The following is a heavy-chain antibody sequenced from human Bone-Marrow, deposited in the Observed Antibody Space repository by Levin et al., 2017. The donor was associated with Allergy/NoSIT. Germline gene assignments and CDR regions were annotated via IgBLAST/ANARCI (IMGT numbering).Heavy chain of an antibody. CDR1: GFTFSNYA. D-gene: IGHD3-3*01. CDR3: AKDLATGVVYYNYMDV. CDR2: ISGSDTIT. Sequence: SGGSLRLSCAASGFTFSNYAMNWVRQAPGKGLEWVSVISGSDTITYYADSVKGRFTISRDNSKTTLYLQMYSLRAEDTAVYYCAKDLATGVVYYNYMDVWGKGTTVTVSS. J-gene: IGHJ6*03. V-gene: IGHV3-23*01.